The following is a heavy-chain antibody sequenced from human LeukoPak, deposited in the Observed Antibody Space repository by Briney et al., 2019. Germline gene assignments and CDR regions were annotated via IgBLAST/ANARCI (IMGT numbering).Heavy chain of an antibody. CDR1: GGSISSSSYY. CDR2: IYCSGST. J-gene: IGHJ4*02. CDR3: ARNASDSGTSYFDY. Sequence: SETLSLTCTVSGGSISSSSYYWGWIRQPPGKGLEWIGSIYCSGSTSYNPSLKSRVTISVDTSKNQFSLKLGSVTAADTAVYYCARNASDSGTSYFDYWGQGTLVTVSS. V-gene: IGHV4-39*01. D-gene: IGHD1-26*01.